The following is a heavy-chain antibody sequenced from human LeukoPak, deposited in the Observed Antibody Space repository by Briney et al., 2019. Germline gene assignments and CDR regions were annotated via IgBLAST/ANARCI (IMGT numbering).Heavy chain of an antibody. V-gene: IGHV3-21*01. CDR2: ISSSSSYI. J-gene: IGHJ4*02. CDR3: ARVPRPEGIVEKETDY. D-gene: IGHD3-22*01. CDR1: GFTFSSYS. Sequence: PGGSLRLSCAASGFTFSSYSMNWVRQAPGKGLEWVSSISSSSSYIYYADSVKGRFTISRDNAKNSLYLQMNSLRAEDTAVYYCARVPRPEGIVEKETDYWGQGTLVTVSS.